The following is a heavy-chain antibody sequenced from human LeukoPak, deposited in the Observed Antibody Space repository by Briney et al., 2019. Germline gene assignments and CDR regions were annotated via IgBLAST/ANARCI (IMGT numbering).Heavy chain of an antibody. CDR3: AKPRATRFDFWSGYSS. CDR2: ISYDGSNK. CDR1: GFTFSIYG. Sequence: GGSLRLSCAASGFTFSIYGMHWVRQAPGKGLEWVAVISYDGSNKYYVDSVKGRFAISRDNSKNTLYLQMNSLRPEDTAVYYCAKPRATRFDFWSGYSSWGQGAVVTVSS. V-gene: IGHV3-30*18. D-gene: IGHD3-3*01. J-gene: IGHJ4*02.